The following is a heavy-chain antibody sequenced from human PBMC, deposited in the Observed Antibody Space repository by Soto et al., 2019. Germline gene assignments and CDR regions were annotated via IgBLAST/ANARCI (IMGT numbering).Heavy chain of an antibody. CDR2: IYYSGNT. V-gene: IGHV4-31*03. CDR1: GASISSGAYF. J-gene: IGHJ5*02. Sequence: SQTLSLTCTVSGASISSGAYFWSWIRQHPERGLEWIGNIYYSGNTYYNPSLRSRVTISIDTSQNHFSLRLNSVTAADTAIYYCARVFCTTSTCFFPGWFDPWGQGALVTVSS. CDR3: ARVFCTTSTCFFPGWFDP. D-gene: IGHD2-8*01.